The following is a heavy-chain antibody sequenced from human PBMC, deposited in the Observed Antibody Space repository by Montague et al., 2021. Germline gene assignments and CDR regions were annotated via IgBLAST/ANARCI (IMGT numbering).Heavy chain of an antibody. CDR2: IGWNGGFK. Sequence: SLRLSCAASTFTFDDYAMHWVRQGPGKGLEWVSGIGWNGGFKGYADSVKGRFTISRDNAKNSLYLQMNSLRTEDTALYFCARDMNPQPPMVRGVDETDYYYYGMDVWGQGTTVTVSS. V-gene: IGHV3-9*01. J-gene: IGHJ6*02. CDR1: TFTFDDYA. D-gene: IGHD3-10*01. CDR3: ARDMNPQPPMVRGVDETDYYYYGMDV.